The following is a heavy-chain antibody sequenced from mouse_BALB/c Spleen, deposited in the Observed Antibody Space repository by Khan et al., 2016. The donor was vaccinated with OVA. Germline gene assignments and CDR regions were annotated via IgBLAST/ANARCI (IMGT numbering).Heavy chain of an antibody. CDR1: GFSLTGYG. V-gene: IGHV2-6-7*01. CDR3: SRTYYGNYQEAMDY. Sequence: QVQLKESGPGLVAPSQSLSITCTVSGFSLTGYGVNWVRQPPGKGLEWLGMIWGDGSTDYNSALNSRLSISKDNSKCHIFLIMNSLQTDDTARYYCSRTYYGNYQEAMDYGGQGTSVTVSS. D-gene: IGHD2-10*01. CDR2: IWGDGST. J-gene: IGHJ4*01.